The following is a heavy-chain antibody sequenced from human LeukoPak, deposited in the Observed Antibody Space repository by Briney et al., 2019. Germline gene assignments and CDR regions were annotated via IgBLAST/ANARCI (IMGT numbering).Heavy chain of an antibody. D-gene: IGHD3-10*01. J-gene: IGHJ4*02. CDR3: ARDHYGSGSYFEY. CDR1: GFTVSSNY. Sequence: TGGSLRLSCAASGFTVSSNYMSWVRQAPGKGLEWVSVIYSGGSTYYADSVKGRFTISRDNSKNTLYLQMNSLRAEDTAVYYCARDHYGSGSYFEYWGQGTLVTVSS. V-gene: IGHV3-53*01. CDR2: IYSGGST.